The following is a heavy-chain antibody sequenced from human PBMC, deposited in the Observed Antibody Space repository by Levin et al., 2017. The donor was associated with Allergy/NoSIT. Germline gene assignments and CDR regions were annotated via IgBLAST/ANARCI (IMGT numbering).Heavy chain of an antibody. CDR1: GGSVSSGTYY. D-gene: IGHD5/OR15-5a*01. V-gene: IGHV4-61*01. J-gene: IGHJ6*02. Sequence: SETLSLTCSVSGGSVSSGTYYWSWIRRPPGKGLEWIGYVNYRGVTKYNPSLKSRVTISLDTSKNEFSLKVTSVTAADTAVYYCARNRIIVSGGNDYYYGMDVWGQGTTVTVSS. CDR3: ARNRIIVSGGNDYYYGMDV. CDR2: VNYRGVT.